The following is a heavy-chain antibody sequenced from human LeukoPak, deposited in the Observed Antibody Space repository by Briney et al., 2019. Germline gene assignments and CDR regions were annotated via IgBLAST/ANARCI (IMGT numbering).Heavy chain of an antibody. CDR1: GITFRSYG. CDR3: AKGYTYTFDYFDS. D-gene: IGHD5-18*01. V-gene: IGHV3-30*02. J-gene: IGHJ4*02. Sequence: GGSLRLSCAASGITFRSYGMHWVRPAPGKGVKWGAFIRYDGSEEYYADSVKGRFTISRDNSKKTLYLQMNSLRAEDTAVYYCAKGYTYTFDYFDSWGQGTLVTVSS. CDR2: IRYDGSEE.